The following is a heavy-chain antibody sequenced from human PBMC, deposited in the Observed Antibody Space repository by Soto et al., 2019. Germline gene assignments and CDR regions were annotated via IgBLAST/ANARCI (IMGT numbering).Heavy chain of an antibody. CDR1: GDSFTSYW. CDR3: ASQRPTNYGYYFDY. CDR2: IYPGDSDT. D-gene: IGHD4-17*01. V-gene: IGHV5-51*01. J-gene: IGHJ4*02. Sequence: PWESLKISCKGSGDSFTSYWIGRVRQIPGKSQEWMGIIYPGDSDTRYSASFQGQVTISADKSISTAYLQWSSLNASDTAMYYCASQRPTNYGYYFDYCGQGTLVTVSS.